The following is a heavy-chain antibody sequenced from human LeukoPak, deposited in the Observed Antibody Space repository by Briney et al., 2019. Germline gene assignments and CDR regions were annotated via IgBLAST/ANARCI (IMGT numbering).Heavy chain of an antibody. CDR1: GFTFSGSA. V-gene: IGHV3-73*01. CDR2: IRSKANRYAT. D-gene: IGHD3-10*01. CDR3: TSLPGARTEYFDY. J-gene: IGHJ4*02. Sequence: GGSLKLSCAASGFTFSGSAMHWVRQASGKGLEWVGRIRSKANRYATAYAASVKGRFTISRDDSKNTAYLQMNSLKTEDTAVYYCTSLPGARTEYFDYWGQGTLVTVSS.